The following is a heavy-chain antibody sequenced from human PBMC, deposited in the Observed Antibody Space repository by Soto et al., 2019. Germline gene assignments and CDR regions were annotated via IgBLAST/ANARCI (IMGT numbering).Heavy chain of an antibody. D-gene: IGHD3-10*01. CDR3: ARVWGGAFDI. J-gene: IGHJ3*02. CDR2: IYYSGST. V-gene: IGHV4-59*01. CDR1: GGSISSYY. Sequence: QVQLQESGPGLVKPSETLSLTCTVSGGSISSYYWSWIRQPPGKGLEWIGYIYYSGSTNYNPSLXSXVXIXLDTAKNQVSLKLSSVTAADTAVYYCARVWGGAFDIWGQGTMVTVSS.